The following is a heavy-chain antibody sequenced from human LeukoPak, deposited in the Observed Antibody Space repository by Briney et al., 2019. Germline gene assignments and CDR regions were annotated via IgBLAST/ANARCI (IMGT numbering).Heavy chain of an antibody. J-gene: IGHJ5*02. Sequence: ASVKVSCKASGDTFTHYIISWVRQAPGQGLEWMGKISAYNNYTTYAQKFQGRIAMTTDTSTNTAYMDLRSLRSDDTAFYYCAREGADDHGRLQWFDPWGQGTLVTVSS. D-gene: IGHD4-17*01. CDR1: GDTFTHYI. CDR3: AREGADDHGRLQWFDP. CDR2: ISAYNNYT. V-gene: IGHV1-18*01.